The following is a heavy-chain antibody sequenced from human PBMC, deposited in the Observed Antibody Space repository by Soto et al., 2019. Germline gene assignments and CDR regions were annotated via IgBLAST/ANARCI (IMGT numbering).Heavy chain of an antibody. CDR2: IYPGDSTT. Sequence: GESLKISCKASGYSFTSNWIGWVRQMPGKGLEWMGIIYPGDSTTRYSPSSQGQVTISVDKSINTAYLQWSSLKAADTAMYYCARGGIQLSYAFDYWGQGIQVTVTS. D-gene: IGHD5-18*01. CDR1: GYSFTSNW. V-gene: IGHV5-51*01. J-gene: IGHJ4*02. CDR3: ARGGIQLSYAFDY.